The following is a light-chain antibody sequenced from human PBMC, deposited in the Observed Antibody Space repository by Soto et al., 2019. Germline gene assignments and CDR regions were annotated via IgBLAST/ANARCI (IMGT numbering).Light chain of an antibody. J-gene: IGKJ1*01. Sequence: EIVLTQSPGTLSLSPGERATLSCRASQSVSNNYLAWYQQKSGQAPRLLIYGAFSRATDIPDRFSGSGSGTEFTLTISSLQSDDFGVYYCQQYDTWPRTFGQGTKVDIK. CDR3: QQYDTWPRT. CDR2: GAF. V-gene: IGKV3-20*01. CDR1: QSVSNNY.